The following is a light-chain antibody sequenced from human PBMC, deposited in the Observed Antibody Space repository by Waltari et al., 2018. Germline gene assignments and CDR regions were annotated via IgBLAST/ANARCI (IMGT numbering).Light chain of an antibody. Sequence: QSALTQPRSVSVSPGQSVTISCTGTSSDVGGYNFVSWYQQHPGTAPKLIIFDVSRRPSGVPDRFSGSKSDNTASLTISGLQAGDEADYYCCSYAGSYTWVFGTGTEVTVL. CDR2: DVS. CDR1: SSDVGGYNF. V-gene: IGLV2-11*01. CDR3: CSYAGSYTWV. J-gene: IGLJ1*01.